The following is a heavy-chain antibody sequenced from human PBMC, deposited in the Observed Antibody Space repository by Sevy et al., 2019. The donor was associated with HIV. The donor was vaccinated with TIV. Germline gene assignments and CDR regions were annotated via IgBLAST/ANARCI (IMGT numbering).Heavy chain of an antibody. Sequence: GGCLRLSCDASGFTFDMYWMQWVRQAPGKGLEWVANIRQDGNEIYYAASVRGRFTISRDNAKGSLYLRMNNLRVEDTATYYFARRYFDLWGQGTLVTVSS. CDR1: GFTFDMYW. CDR2: IRQDGNEI. J-gene: IGHJ4*02. V-gene: IGHV3-7*03. CDR3: ARRYFDL.